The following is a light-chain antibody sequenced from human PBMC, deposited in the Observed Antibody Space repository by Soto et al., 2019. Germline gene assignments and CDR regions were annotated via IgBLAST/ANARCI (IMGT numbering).Light chain of an antibody. Sequence: DIQITQSPSSLSASVGDRVTITCRASRTTTMYLNWYQQKSVQAPKLRINAASTVRSVVPSRFSGCVAVTDFTLTIDSLQTDAVVNDYGQQSYNSPFNFGTGTKVDMK. CDR2: AAS. CDR3: QQSYNSPFN. V-gene: IGKV1-39*01. CDR1: RTTTMY. J-gene: IGKJ3*01.